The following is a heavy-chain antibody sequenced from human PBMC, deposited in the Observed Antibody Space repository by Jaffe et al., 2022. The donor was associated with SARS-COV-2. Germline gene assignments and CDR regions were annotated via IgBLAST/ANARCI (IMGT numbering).Heavy chain of an antibody. D-gene: IGHD3-22*01. V-gene: IGHV4-61*02. CDR2: IYTSGST. J-gene: IGHJ3*02. CDR1: GGSISSGSYY. Sequence: QVQLQESGPGLVKPSQTLSLTCTVSGGSISSGSYYWSWIRQPAGKGLEWIGRIYTSGSTNYNPSLKSRVTISVDTSKNQFSLKLSSVTAADTAVYYCARVWKLYYYDSSARQKNDAFDIWGQGTMVTVSS. CDR3: ARVWKLYYYDSSARQKNDAFDI.